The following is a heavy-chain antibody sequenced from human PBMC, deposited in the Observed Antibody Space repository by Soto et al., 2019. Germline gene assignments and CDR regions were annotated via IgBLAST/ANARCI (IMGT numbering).Heavy chain of an antibody. V-gene: IGHV1-69*04. Sequence: SVKVSCKASGGTFSSYTISWVRQAPGQGLEWMGRIIPILGIANYAQKFQGRVTITADKSTSTAYMELSSLRSEDTAVYYCARDGIIAAAGTDYYYYYGMDFWGQGTTVTVSS. CDR2: IIPILGIA. CDR3: ARDGIIAAAGTDYYYYYGMDF. CDR1: GGTFSSYT. D-gene: IGHD6-13*01. J-gene: IGHJ6*02.